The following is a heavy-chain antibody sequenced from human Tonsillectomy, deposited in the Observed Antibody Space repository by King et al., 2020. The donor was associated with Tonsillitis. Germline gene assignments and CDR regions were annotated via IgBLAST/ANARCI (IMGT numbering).Heavy chain of an antibody. Sequence: HVQLVESGTEVKKPGASVKVSCKSSGYRFTGYFMHWVRQAPGQGLEWMGWINPNTGGTNYAQKFQGRVAMTRDTSVSTAYMELSRLRSDDTAVYYCATESMMGLYFDFWGPGTLVAVSS. CDR2: INPNTGGT. CDR1: GYRFTGYF. V-gene: IGHV1-2*02. D-gene: IGHD3-16*01. J-gene: IGHJ4*02. CDR3: ATESMMGLYFDF.